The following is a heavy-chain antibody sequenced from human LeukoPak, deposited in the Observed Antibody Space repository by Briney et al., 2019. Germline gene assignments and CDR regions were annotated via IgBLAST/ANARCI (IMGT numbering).Heavy chain of an antibody. CDR3: AKEELFGVVINAFDY. CDR2: ISGSGGST. V-gene: IGHV3-23*01. Sequence: PGGSLRLSCAVSGFPFSSYAMSWVRQAPGKGLEWVSAISGSGGSTYYADSVKGRFTISRDNSKNTLYLQMNSLRAEDTAVYYCAKEELFGVVINAFDYWGQGTLVTVSS. CDR1: GFPFSSYA. J-gene: IGHJ4*02. D-gene: IGHD3-3*01.